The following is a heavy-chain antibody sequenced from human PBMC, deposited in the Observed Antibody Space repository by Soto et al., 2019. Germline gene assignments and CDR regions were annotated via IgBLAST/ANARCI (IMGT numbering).Heavy chain of an antibody. CDR2: IKSKTDGGTT. V-gene: IGHV3-15*07. D-gene: IGHD3-3*01. Sequence: GGSLRLSCAASGFTFSNAWMNWVRQAPGKGLEWVGRIKSKTDGGTTDYAAPVKGRFTISRDDSKNTLYLQMNSLKTEDTAVYYCTTLRPARFLDQPGRETDYWGQGTLVTVSS. CDR3: TTLRPARFLDQPGRETDY. CDR1: GFTFSNAW. J-gene: IGHJ4*02.